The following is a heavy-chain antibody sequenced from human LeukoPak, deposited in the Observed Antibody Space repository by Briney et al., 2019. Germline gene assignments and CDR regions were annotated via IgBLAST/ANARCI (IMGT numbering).Heavy chain of an antibody. D-gene: IGHD3-10*01. Sequence: PGGSLRLSCAASGFTFSSYAMHWVRQAPGKGLEWVAVISYDGSNKYYADSVKGRFTISRDNSKNTLYLQMNSLRAEDTAVYYCAAPSSLRWFGGPDYWGQGTLVTVSS. CDR2: ISYDGSNK. CDR1: GFTFSSYA. CDR3: AAPSSLRWFGGPDY. V-gene: IGHV3-30-3*01. J-gene: IGHJ4*02.